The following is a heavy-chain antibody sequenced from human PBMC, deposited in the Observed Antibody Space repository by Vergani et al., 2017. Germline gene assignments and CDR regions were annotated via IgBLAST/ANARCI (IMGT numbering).Heavy chain of an antibody. Sequence: QVQLVQSGAEVKKPGASVKVSCKASGYTFTSYYMHWVRQAPGQGLEWMGIINPSGGSTSYAQKFQGRVTMTRDTSTSTVYMELSSLRSEDTAVYYCARTNLPAAISLYYYYYGMDVWGQGTTVTVSS. D-gene: IGHD2-2*01. CDR3: ARTNLPAAISLYYYYYGMDV. V-gene: IGHV1-46*01. CDR1: GYTFTSYY. CDR2: INPSGGST. J-gene: IGHJ6*02.